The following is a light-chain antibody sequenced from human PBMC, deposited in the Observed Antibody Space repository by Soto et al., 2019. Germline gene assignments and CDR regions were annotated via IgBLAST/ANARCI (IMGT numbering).Light chain of an antibody. J-gene: IGLJ1*01. CDR3: SSYTRTSSYV. V-gene: IGLV2-14*01. Sequence: QSALTQPASVSGSPGQSITISYTGTSSDIGNYDYVSWYQQHPGKAPKLLISEVSNRPSGVSFRFSGSKSGTTASLTISGLQVEDEADYYCSSYTRTSSYVFGGGTKVTVL. CDR1: SSDIGNYDY. CDR2: EVS.